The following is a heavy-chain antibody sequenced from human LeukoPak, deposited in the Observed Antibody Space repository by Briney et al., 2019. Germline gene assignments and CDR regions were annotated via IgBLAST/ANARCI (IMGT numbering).Heavy chain of an antibody. Sequence: SETLSLTCTVSGGSISSYYWSWIRQPAGKGLEWIGRIYTSGSTNYNPSLKSRVTMSVDTSKNQFSLKLSSVTAADTAVYYCARGDYDILTGYLGFDYWGQGTLVTASS. CDR1: GGSISSYY. CDR2: IYTSGST. V-gene: IGHV4-4*07. J-gene: IGHJ4*02. D-gene: IGHD3-9*01. CDR3: ARGDYDILTGYLGFDY.